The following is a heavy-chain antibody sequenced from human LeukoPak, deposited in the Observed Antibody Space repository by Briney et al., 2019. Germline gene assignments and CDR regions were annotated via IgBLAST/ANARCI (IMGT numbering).Heavy chain of an antibody. J-gene: IGHJ4*02. V-gene: IGHV3-20*04. Sequence: GGSLRLSCAASGFTFDDYGMSWVRQAPGKGLEWVSGINWNGGSTGYADSVKGRFTISRDNAKNSLYLQMNSLRGEDTALYYCARSANLEWPPGEPYFDYWGQGTLVTVFS. D-gene: IGHD3-3*01. CDR2: INWNGGST. CDR3: ARSANLEWPPGEPYFDY. CDR1: GFTFDDYG.